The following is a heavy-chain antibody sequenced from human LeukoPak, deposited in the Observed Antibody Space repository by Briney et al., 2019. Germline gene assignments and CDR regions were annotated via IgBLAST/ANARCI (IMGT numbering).Heavy chain of an antibody. CDR3: ARTEIYGGNSDGYFDH. V-gene: IGHV4-61*01. J-gene: IGHJ4*02. Sequence: SETLSLTCTVSGGSISSGYYWSWVRPPPGKGLEWIGYIYHSGSTNYNPSLKSRVTISVDTSKSQFSLNLSSVTAADTAVYYCARTEIYGGNSDGYFDHWGQGTLVTVSS. D-gene: IGHD4-23*01. CDR2: IYHSGST. CDR1: GGSISSGYY.